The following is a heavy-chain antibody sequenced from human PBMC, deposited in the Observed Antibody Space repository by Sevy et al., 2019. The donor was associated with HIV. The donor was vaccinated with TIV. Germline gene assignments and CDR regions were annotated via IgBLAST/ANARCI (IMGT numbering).Heavy chain of an antibody. CDR3: AKGDRTFYGLDV. D-gene: IGHD2-15*01. CDR1: GFTFSTYA. CDR2: ISGSGGST. V-gene: IGHV3-23*01. Sequence: GGSLRLSCAASGFTFSTYAMSWVRQAPGKGLEWVSGISGSGGSTYYADSLKGRFTIFRDNSKNTLSLQMNSLRAEDTAVYYCAKGDRTFYGLDVWGHGTTVTVSS. J-gene: IGHJ6*02.